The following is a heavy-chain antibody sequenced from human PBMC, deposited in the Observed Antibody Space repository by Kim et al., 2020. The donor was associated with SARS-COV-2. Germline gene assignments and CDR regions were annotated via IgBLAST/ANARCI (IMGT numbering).Heavy chain of an antibody. D-gene: IGHD6-6*01. Sequence: GESLKISCKGSGYSFTTYWIGWVRQMPGKGLEWMGIIYPSDSDTRYSPSFQGQVTISADKSISTAYLQWSSLRASDTAMYYCARRIAARSEFDYWGQGTLFTVSS. J-gene: IGHJ4*02. CDR1: GYSFTTYW. V-gene: IGHV5-51*01. CDR3: ARRIAARSEFDY. CDR2: IYPSDSDT.